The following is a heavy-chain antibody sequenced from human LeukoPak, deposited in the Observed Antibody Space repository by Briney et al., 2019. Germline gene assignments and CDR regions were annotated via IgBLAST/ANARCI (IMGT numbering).Heavy chain of an antibody. V-gene: IGHV1-8*01. CDR2: MNPNSGNT. D-gene: IGHD6-19*01. J-gene: IGHJ5*02. Sequence: ASVKVSCKASGYTFTSYDINWVRQATGQGLEWMGWMNPNSGNTGYAQKFQGRVTMTRNTSISTAYMELSSLRAEDTAVYYCAKERSVAVAAIAGGFDPWGQGTLVTASS. CDR1: GYTFTSYD. CDR3: AKERSVAVAAIAGGFDP.